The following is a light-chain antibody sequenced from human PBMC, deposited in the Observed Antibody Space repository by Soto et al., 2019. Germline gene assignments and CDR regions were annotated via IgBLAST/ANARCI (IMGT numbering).Light chain of an antibody. CDR2: DAY. CDR3: KKRGKWHST. Sequence: FTQSHPTLPLSPVVRSTLLCRASQSVSSYLAWYQQKPGQGNRIIIYDAYSRATGVGARFTVSGSATDFSLTITSIEPEDFAVYYCKKRGKWHSTVGPGNKVDIK. V-gene: IGKV3-11*01. CDR1: QSVSSY. J-gene: IGKJ3*01.